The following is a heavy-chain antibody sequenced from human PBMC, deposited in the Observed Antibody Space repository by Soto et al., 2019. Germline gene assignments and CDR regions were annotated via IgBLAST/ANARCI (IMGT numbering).Heavy chain of an antibody. D-gene: IGHD1-26*01. CDR3: ARKWEHHAGDGAFDI. CDR1: GGTFSSYA. Sequence: ASVKVSCKASGGTFSSYAISWVRQAPGQGLEWMGGIIPIFGTANYAQKFQGRVTITADESTSTAYMELSSLRSEDTAVYYCARKWEHHAGDGAFDIWGQGTMVTVSS. CDR2: IIPIFGTA. V-gene: IGHV1-69*13. J-gene: IGHJ3*02.